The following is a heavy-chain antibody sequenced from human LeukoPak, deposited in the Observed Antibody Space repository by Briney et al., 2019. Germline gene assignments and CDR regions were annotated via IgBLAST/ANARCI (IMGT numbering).Heavy chain of an antibody. V-gene: IGHV1-69*04. CDR3: AGSGQLVSPIGYYYYGMDF. D-gene: IGHD6-6*01. CDR1: GGTFSSYA. Sequence: ASVKVSCKASGGTFSSYAISWVRQAPGQGLEWMGRIIPILGIANYAQKFQGRVTITADKSTSTAYMELSSLRSEDTAVYYCAGSGQLVSPIGYYYYGMDFWGQGTTVTVSS. CDR2: IIPILGIA. J-gene: IGHJ6*02.